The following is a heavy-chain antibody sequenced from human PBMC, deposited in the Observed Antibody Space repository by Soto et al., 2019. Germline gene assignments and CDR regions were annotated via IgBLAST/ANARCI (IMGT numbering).Heavy chain of an antibody. CDR1: GGSFSGYY. Sequence: SETLSLTCAVYGGSFSGYYWSWIRQPPGKGLEWIGEINHSGSTNYNPSLKSRVTISVDTSKNQFSLKLSSVTAADTAVYYCARVKIAGSWYRYYYYYGMDVWGQGTTVTAP. D-gene: IGHD6-13*01. V-gene: IGHV4-34*01. CDR3: ARVKIAGSWYRYYYYYGMDV. J-gene: IGHJ6*02. CDR2: INHSGST.